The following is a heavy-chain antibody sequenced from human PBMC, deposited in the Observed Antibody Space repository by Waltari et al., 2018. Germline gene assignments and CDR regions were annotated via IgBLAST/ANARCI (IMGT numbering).Heavy chain of an antibody. D-gene: IGHD4-17*01. CDR2: IRYDGNNK. Sequence: VQLEEFGGGVVPPGGSLTLSCAASGVTFSTFCINWVRQAPGKGLEWLTFIRYDGNNKYHADSVKGRFIISRDNSKNTLYLQINSLRADDTATYYCVKDGDFFVSGYDAFDVWGQGTMVTVSS. V-gene: IGHV3-30*02. CDR3: VKDGDFFVSGYDAFDV. J-gene: IGHJ3*01. CDR1: GVTFSTFC.